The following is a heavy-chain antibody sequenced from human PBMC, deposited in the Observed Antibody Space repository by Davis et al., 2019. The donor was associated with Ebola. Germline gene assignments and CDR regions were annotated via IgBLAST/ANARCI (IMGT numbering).Heavy chain of an antibody. J-gene: IGHJ6*02. CDR3: ATLAARGYYYGMDV. D-gene: IGHD6-6*01. V-gene: IGHV4-39*01. CDR1: GGSISSSSYY. CDR2: IYYSGST. Sequence: MPSETLSLTCTVSGGSISSSSYYCGWIRQPPGKGLEWIGSIYYSGSTYYNPSLKSRVTISVDTSKNQFSLKLSSVTAADTAVYYCATLAARGYYYGMDVWGQGTTVTVSS.